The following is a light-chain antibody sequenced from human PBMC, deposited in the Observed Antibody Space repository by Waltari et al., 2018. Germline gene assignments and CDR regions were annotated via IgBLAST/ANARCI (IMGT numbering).Light chain of an antibody. CDR3: QQYGSSLLT. CDR1: QSVSSSY. V-gene: IGKV3-20*01. J-gene: IGKJ4*01. Sequence: EIVLTQPQGTLSLSPGERATVSRRASQSVSSSYLAVYQQKPGQAPRLLIYGASSRATVIPDRFSGSGSGTDFTLTISRLEPEDFAVYYCQQYGSSLLTFGGGTKVEIK. CDR2: GAS.